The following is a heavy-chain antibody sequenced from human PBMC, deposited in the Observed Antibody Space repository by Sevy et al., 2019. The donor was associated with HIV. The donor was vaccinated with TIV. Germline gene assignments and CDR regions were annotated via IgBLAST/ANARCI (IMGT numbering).Heavy chain of an antibody. D-gene: IGHD6-13*01. CDR3: TTDSWSQEDYYDY. J-gene: IGHJ4*02. V-gene: IGHV3-15*01. Sequence: GGSLRLSCAASGFTFSNAWMSWVRQAPGKGLEWVGRIKGKIYDGTIDYAAPVKGRFTISRDDSKNTLYLQMNSPKTEDTAVYYCTTDSWSQEDYYDYWGQGTLVTVPS. CDR2: IKGKIYDGTI. CDR1: GFTFSNAW.